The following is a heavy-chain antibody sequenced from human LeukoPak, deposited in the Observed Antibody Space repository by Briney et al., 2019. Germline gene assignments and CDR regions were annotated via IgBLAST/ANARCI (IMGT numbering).Heavy chain of an antibody. CDR2: ISYDGSNK. Sequence: GGSLRLSCAASGFTFSSYGMHWVGQAPGKGRGWVAVISYDGSNKYYADSVKGRFTISRDNSKNTLYLQMNSLRAEDTAVYYCAKEIGGGYNLYLDYWGQGTLVTVSS. J-gene: IGHJ4*02. D-gene: IGHD5-24*01. CDR1: GFTFSSYG. V-gene: IGHV3-30*18. CDR3: AKEIGGGYNLYLDY.